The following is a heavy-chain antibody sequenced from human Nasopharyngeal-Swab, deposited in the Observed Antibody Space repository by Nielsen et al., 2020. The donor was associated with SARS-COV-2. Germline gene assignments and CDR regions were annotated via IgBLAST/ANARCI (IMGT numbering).Heavy chain of an antibody. J-gene: IGHJ4*02. V-gene: IGHV3-9*01. CDR3: AKLGSGSYPFDY. CDR1: GFTFDDYA. Sequence: LRLSCAASGFTFDDYAMHWVRQAPGKGLEWVSGISWNSGSIGYADSVKGRFTISRDNAKNSLYLQMNSLRAEDTALYYCAKLGSGSYPFDYWGQGTLVTVSS. D-gene: IGHD1-26*01. CDR2: ISWNSGSI.